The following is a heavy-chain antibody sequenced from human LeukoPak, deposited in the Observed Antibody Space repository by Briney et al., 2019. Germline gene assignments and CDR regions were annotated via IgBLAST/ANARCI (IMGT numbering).Heavy chain of an antibody. CDR3: ARQTGDKGIDY. CDR1: GYSFSNYW. D-gene: IGHD7-27*01. V-gene: IGHV5-51*01. J-gene: IGHJ4*02. Sequence: GESLKISCNGSGYSFSNYWIGWVRQMPAKGLEWMGIINPGDSDTRYSPSFQGQVTISADKSINTAYLQWSSLRASDTAIYYCARQTGDKGIDYWGQGTLVTVSS. CDR2: INPGDSDT.